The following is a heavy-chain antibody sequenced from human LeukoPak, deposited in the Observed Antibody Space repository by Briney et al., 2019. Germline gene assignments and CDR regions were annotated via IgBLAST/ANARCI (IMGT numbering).Heavy chain of an antibody. CDR3: ARDFADCSSTSCYRGAFDY. V-gene: IGHV4-39*02. CDR1: GGSISSSSYY. D-gene: IGHD2-2*01. CDR2: IYYSGST. J-gene: IGHJ4*02. Sequence: SETLSLTCTVSGGSISSSSYYWGWIRQPPGKGLEWIGSIYYSGSTYYNPSLKSRVTISVDTSKNQFSLKLSSVTAADTAVYYCARDFADCSSTSCYRGAFDYWGQGTLVTVSS.